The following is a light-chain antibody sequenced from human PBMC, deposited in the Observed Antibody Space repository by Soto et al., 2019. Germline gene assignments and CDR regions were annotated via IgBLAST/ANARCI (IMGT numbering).Light chain of an antibody. V-gene: IGKV1-5*01. J-gene: IGKJ1*01. CDR3: QESYSSHPT. CDR1: QSVRGW. Sequence: IRMTQSPSTLSASVGDRVTITCRASQSVRGWLAWYKQKPGKAPKLLIYDASSLESGVPSRFSGSGSGTEFNLTISSLQPEDFATYYCQESYSSHPTFGQGTKVDI. CDR2: DAS.